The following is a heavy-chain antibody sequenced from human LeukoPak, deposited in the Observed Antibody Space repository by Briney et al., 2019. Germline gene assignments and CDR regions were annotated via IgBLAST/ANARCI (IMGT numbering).Heavy chain of an antibody. CDR2: IGGSGGST. CDR1: GFTVSSNY. D-gene: IGHD4-11*01. Sequence: GGSLRLSCAASGFTVSSNYMSWVRQAPGKGLEWVSAIGGSGGSTYYADSVKGRFTISRDNSKNTLYLQMNSLRAEDTAVYYCAKDLRLHSEYYFDYWGQGTLVTVSS. V-gene: IGHV3-23*01. J-gene: IGHJ4*02. CDR3: AKDLRLHSEYYFDY.